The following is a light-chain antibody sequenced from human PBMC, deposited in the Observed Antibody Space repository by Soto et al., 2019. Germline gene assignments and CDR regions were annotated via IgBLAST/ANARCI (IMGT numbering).Light chain of an antibody. Sequence: IKVKIYTSAVSGKVKDRGTITCRASQGINSYLAWYEQKPGKVPQLLIYEASILESGVPSRFSGSGSGTDFTLTISILQPEDFPTYYSPLSASLLRTFAHGTKVDI. CDR1: QGINSY. V-gene: IGKV1-9*01. CDR2: EAS. J-gene: IGKJ1*01. CDR3: PLSASLLRT.